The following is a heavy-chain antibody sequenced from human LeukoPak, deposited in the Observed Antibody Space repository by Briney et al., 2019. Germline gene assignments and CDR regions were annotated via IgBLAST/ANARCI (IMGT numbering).Heavy chain of an antibody. V-gene: IGHV1-69*05. D-gene: IGHD4-17*01. J-gene: IGHJ4*02. CDR3: ARDGDTVTTSGSFMGYFDY. CDR1: GGTFSRFP. CDR2: LIPIFGTA. Sequence: ASVKVSCMASGGTFSRFPISWVPQAPGQGLEWMGRLIPIFGTANCAQKFQGRVTITTDESTCTAYMELSSLRSEDTVVYSCARDGDTVTTSGSFMGYFDYGCQGTLVTVTS.